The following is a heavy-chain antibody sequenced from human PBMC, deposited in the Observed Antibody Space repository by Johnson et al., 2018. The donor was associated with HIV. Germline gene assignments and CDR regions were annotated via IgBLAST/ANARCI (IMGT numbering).Heavy chain of an antibody. CDR1: GFTFTDAW. Sequence: MLLVESGGGLVKPGGSVRLSCAVSGFTFTDAWMSWVRQAPGKGLEWVGRIKRKTDGGTTDYAAPVKGRFSISRDDSKNTLYLQMNSLKTEDTAVYYCTTMGLGSSSWRYDAFDIWGQGTMVTVSS. CDR2: IKRKTDGGTT. D-gene: IGHD6-13*01. J-gene: IGHJ3*02. V-gene: IGHV3-15*01. CDR3: TTMGLGSSSWRYDAFDI.